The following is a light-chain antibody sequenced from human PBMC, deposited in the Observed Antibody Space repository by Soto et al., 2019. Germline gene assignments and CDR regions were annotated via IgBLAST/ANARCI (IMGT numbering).Light chain of an antibody. CDR3: ETWDSNTRV. CDR2: LEGSGSY. CDR1: SGPSNYI. Sequence: QPVLTQSSSASASLGSSVKLTCTLSSGPSNYIIAWHQQQPGKAPRYLMKLEGSGSYNKGSGVPDRFSGSSSGADRYLTISNLQFEDEADYYCETWDSNTRVFGGGTKLTVL. V-gene: IGLV4-60*02. J-gene: IGLJ2*01.